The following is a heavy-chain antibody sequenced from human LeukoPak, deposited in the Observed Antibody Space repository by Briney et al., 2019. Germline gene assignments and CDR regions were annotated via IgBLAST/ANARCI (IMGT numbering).Heavy chain of an antibody. D-gene: IGHD6-13*01. J-gene: IGHJ5*02. Sequence: SETLSLTCTVSGGSISNRSYYWGWIRQPPGKGLEWIATIYYSGTTYYNPSLKSRVTISVDTSKNQFSPKLSSVTAADTAVYYCARESAAAGRSWFDPWGQGTLVTVSS. CDR1: GGSISNRSYY. V-gene: IGHV4-39*07. CDR2: IYYSGTT. CDR3: ARESAAAGRSWFDP.